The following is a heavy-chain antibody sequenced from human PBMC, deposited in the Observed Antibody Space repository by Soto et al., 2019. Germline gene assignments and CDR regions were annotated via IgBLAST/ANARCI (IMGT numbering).Heavy chain of an antibody. J-gene: IGHJ4*02. CDR1: GFTFSILA. CDR2: IDYTGGTT. D-gene: IGHD5-12*01. Sequence: EVQLLESGGGLVQPGGSLRLSCAASGFTFSILAMGWVRQAPGKGLEWVSVIDYTGGTTYYTDSVKGRFIISRDNSKKILYLQMNNLRAEDTAVYYCARLYTWIMDYWGQGTLVTVSS. CDR3: ARLYTWIMDY. V-gene: IGHV3-23*01.